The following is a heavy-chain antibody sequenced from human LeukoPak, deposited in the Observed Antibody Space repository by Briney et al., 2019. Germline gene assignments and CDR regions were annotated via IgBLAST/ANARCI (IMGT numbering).Heavy chain of an antibody. D-gene: IGHD2-2*01. Sequence: GGSLRLSCAASGFTFDDYAMHWVRQAPGKGLEWVSGISWNSGSIGYADSVKGRFTISRDNAKNSLYLQMNSLRAEDMALYYCARIVPAASLDYWGQGTLVTVSS. J-gene: IGHJ4*02. CDR2: ISWNSGSI. CDR1: GFTFDDYA. V-gene: IGHV3-9*03. CDR3: ARIVPAASLDY.